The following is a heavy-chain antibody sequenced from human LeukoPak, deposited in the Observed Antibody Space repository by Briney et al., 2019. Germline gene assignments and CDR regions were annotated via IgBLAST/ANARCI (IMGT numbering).Heavy chain of an antibody. Sequence: GASVKVSCKASGYTFTSYDVNWVRQATGQGLEWMGWVNPNSGHTGYAQKFQGRVTMTTNTSISTAYMELSSLRSEDTAVYYCARGAPGSYCSGGSCPYFDYWGQGTLVPVSS. CDR1: GYTFTSYD. J-gene: IGHJ4*02. CDR2: VNPNSGHT. V-gene: IGHV1-8*01. CDR3: ARGAPGSYCSGGSCPYFDY. D-gene: IGHD2-15*01.